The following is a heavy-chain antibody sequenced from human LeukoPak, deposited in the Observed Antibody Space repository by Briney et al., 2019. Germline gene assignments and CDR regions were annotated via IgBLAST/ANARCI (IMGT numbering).Heavy chain of an antibody. D-gene: IGHD3-22*01. Sequence: KPSETLSLTCTVSGGSISSYYWSWIRQPAGKGLEWIGRIYTSGSTNYNPSLKSRVTMSVDTSKNQFSLKLSSVTAADTAVYYCAGDSSGTSGDIWYFDLWGRGTLVTVSS. CDR1: GGSISSYY. CDR3: AGDSSGTSGDIWYFDL. J-gene: IGHJ2*01. CDR2: IYTSGST. V-gene: IGHV4-4*07.